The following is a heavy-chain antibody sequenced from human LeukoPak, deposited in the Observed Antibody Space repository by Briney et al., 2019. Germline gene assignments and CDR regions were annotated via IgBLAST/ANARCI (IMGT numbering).Heavy chain of an antibody. CDR3: ARGLQRGSRVWFDP. CDR1: GGSISSYY. CDR2: IYTSGST. J-gene: IGHJ5*02. D-gene: IGHD6-13*01. V-gene: IGHV4-4*07. Sequence: PSETLSLTCTVSGGSISSYYWSWIRQPAGKGLEWIGRIYTSGSTNYNPSLKSRVTMSVDTSKNQFSLKLSSVTAADTAVYYCARGLQRGSRVWFDPWGQGTLVTVSS.